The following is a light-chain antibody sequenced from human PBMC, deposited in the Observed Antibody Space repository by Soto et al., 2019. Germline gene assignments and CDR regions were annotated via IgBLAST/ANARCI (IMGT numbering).Light chain of an antibody. CDR1: QSVGSGY. Sequence: EIVLTQSPGTLSLSPGERATLSCRASQSVGSGYLAWYQQKPGQAPRLLIYGASSRATGIPDRFSGSGSGTDFTLTISRLEPEDFPVYYCQQYGSSPQTFGQGTKVEIK. CDR3: QQYGSSPQT. CDR2: GAS. J-gene: IGKJ1*01. V-gene: IGKV3-20*01.